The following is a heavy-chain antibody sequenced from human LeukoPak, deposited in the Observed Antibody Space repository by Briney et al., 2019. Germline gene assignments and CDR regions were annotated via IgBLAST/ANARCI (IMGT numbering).Heavy chain of an antibody. Sequence: PSETLSLTCTVSGGSISSGGYYWSWIRQPPGKGLEWIGYIYHSGSTYYNPSLKSRVTISVVRSKNQFSPKLSSVTAADTAVYYCASSEYCSSTSCSYVDYWGQGTLVTVSS. CDR3: ASSEYCSSTSCSYVDY. D-gene: IGHD2-2*01. J-gene: IGHJ4*02. CDR1: GGSISSGGYY. CDR2: IYHSGST. V-gene: IGHV4-30-2*01.